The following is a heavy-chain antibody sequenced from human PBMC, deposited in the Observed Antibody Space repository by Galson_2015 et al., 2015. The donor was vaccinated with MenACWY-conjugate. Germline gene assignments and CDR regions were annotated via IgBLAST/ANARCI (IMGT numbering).Heavy chain of an antibody. CDR2: IHYNGST. V-gene: IGHV4-59*01. D-gene: IGHD6-19*01. J-gene: IGHJ4*02. Sequence: SETLSLTCSVSGASISTDYWSWIRQPLGKGLEWIGYIHYNGSTKYNPSLKTRITMSLDTSENQFSLKLSSVTAADTAVYYCARWVAVKMIEYCGQGTLVTVSS. CDR3: ARWVAVKMIEY. CDR1: GASISTDY.